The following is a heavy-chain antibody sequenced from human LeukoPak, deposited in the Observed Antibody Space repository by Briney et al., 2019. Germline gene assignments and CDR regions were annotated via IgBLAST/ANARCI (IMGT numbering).Heavy chain of an antibody. D-gene: IGHD6-13*01. J-gene: IGHJ4*02. V-gene: IGHV4-34*01. Sequence: SETLSLTCAVYGGSFSGYYWSWIRHPPGKGLELIGEINHSGSTTYNPSLKSRVIISVDTSKNQFSLKLSSVTAADTAVYYCARGRFDYSSSWYSWYYFDYWGQGTLVTVSP. CDR1: GGSFSGYY. CDR3: ARGRFDYSSSWYSWYYFDY. CDR2: INHSGST.